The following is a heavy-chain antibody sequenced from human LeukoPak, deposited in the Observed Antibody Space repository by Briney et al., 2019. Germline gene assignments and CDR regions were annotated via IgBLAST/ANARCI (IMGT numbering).Heavy chain of an antibody. CDR3: AKDRLEGAFDY. J-gene: IGHJ4*02. V-gene: IGHV3-74*01. CDR2: INSDGSST. CDR1: GFTFSSYW. Sequence: PGGSLRLSCAASGFTFSSYWMHWVRQAPGKGLVWVSRINSDGSSTNYADSVKGRFTISRDNTKNTLYLQMNSLRAEDTAVYYCAKDRLEGAFDYWGQGTLVTVSS. D-gene: IGHD3-3*01.